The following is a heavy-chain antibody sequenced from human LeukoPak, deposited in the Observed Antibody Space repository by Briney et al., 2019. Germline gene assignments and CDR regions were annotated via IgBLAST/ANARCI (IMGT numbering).Heavy chain of an antibody. J-gene: IGHJ4*02. Sequence: GASVTVSCTTSGYTFTDFYMHWVRQAPGQGLEWMGWVNLNSGGTNFAQKFQGRVSMTRDTSISTAYMQLSRLRFDDTAVYYCARSPHILTGENFDYWGQGTLLTVSS. D-gene: IGHD3-9*01. V-gene: IGHV1-2*02. CDR1: GYTFTDFY. CDR2: VNLNSGGT. CDR3: ARSPHILTGENFDY.